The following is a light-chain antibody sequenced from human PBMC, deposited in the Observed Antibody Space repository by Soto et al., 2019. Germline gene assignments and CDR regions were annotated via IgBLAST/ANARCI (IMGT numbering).Light chain of an antibody. J-gene: IGKJ2*01. V-gene: IGKV1-5*03. Sequence: DIPMTQSPSTLSASVGDRVTITCRASQSISSWLAWYQQKPGKAPKLLIYKASSLESGVPSRFSGSGSGTEFTLTISSLQPDDFAAYYCQQYNSNPYTFGQGTKVEIK. CDR3: QQYNSNPYT. CDR2: KAS. CDR1: QSISSW.